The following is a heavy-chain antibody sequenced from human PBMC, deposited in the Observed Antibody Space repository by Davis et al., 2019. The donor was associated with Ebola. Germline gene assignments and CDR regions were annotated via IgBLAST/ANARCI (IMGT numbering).Heavy chain of an antibody. D-gene: IGHD2-2*01. CDR1: GFTFSGSA. CDR3: TRHWGYQLPIRS. V-gene: IGHV3-73*01. CDR2: IRSKANSYAT. Sequence: GESLKIPCAASGFTFSGSAMHWVRQASGKGLEWVGRIRSKANSYATEYVASVKGRFTISRDDSKNTAYLQMNSLKTEDTAVYYCTRHWGYQLPIRSWGQGTLVTVSS. J-gene: IGHJ4*02.